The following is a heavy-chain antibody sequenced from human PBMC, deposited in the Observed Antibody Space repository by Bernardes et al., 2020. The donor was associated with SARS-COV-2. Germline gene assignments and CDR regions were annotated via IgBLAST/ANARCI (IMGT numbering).Heavy chain of an antibody. CDR3: ARAGWYRFDY. Sequence: GGSLRLSCAASGFTFSSYSMNWVRQAPGKGLEWVSSISSSGNYIYYADSLNGRFTISRDNAKNSLYLQMNSLRVDDTAVYYCARAGWYRFDYWGQGTLVTVSS. V-gene: IGHV3-21*01. CDR2: ISSSGNYI. J-gene: IGHJ4*02. D-gene: IGHD6-19*01. CDR1: GFTFSSYS.